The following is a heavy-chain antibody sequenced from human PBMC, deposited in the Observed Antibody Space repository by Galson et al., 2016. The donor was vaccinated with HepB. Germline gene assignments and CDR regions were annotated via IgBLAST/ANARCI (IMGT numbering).Heavy chain of an antibody. V-gene: IGHV4-59*01. CDR3: ARSEVGSFDI. CDR1: GGSISSYY. J-gene: IGHJ3*02. Sequence: SETLSLTCTVSGGSISSYYWSWIRQSPGKGPEWIGDVSYGGSTNYNPSLKSRVSISVDISKDQFSLRLSSVTAADTAVYYCARSEVGSFDIWGQGTMVTASS. CDR2: VSYGGST.